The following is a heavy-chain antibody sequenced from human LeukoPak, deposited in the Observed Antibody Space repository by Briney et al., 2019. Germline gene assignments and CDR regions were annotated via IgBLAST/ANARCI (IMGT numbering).Heavy chain of an antibody. CDR1: GFTFSSYA. J-gene: IGHJ4*02. Sequence: GGSLRLSCAASGFTFSSYAMSWVRQAPGKGLEWVSVIYSAGSTYYADSVKGRFTISRDNSKNTVYLQMNSLRAEDTALYYCTLSPNPYYFDYWGQGTLVTVSS. CDR2: IYSAGST. CDR3: TLSPNPYYFDY. V-gene: IGHV3-53*01.